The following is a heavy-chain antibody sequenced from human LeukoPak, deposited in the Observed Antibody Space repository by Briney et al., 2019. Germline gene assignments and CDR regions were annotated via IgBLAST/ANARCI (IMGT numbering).Heavy chain of an antibody. CDR3: AGARHRPPYYDILTGYDGWFDP. D-gene: IGHD3-9*01. CDR1: GGTFSSYA. CDR2: IIPIFGTA. J-gene: IGHJ5*02. Sequence: SVKVSCKASGGTFSSYAISWVRQAPGQGLEWMGGIIPIFGTANYAQKFQGRVTITTDESTSTAYMELSSLRSEDTAVYYCAGARHRPPYYDILTGYDGWFDPWGQGTLVTVSS. V-gene: IGHV1-69*05.